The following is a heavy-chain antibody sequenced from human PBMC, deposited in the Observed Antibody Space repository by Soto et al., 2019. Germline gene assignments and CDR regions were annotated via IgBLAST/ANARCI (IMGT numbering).Heavy chain of an antibody. CDR3: AREGDYYGSGSAGIGMDV. Sequence: SGKVSCKASGGTFSSYAISWVRQAPGQGLEWMGGIIPIFGTANYAQKFQGRVTITADESTSTAYMELSSLRSEDTAVYYCAREGDYYGSGSAGIGMDVWGQGTTVTVYS. D-gene: IGHD3-10*01. V-gene: IGHV1-69*13. J-gene: IGHJ6*02. CDR1: GGTFSSYA. CDR2: IIPIFGTA.